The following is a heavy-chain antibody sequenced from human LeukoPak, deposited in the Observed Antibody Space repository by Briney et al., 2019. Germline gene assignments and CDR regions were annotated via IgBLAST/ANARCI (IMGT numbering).Heavy chain of an antibody. CDR2: IYHSGST. CDR3: ARQGHNWNDGGVNWFGP. J-gene: IGHJ5*02. CDR1: GGSISSGGYS. V-gene: IGHV4-30-2*01. Sequence: SETLSLTCAVSGGSISSGGYSWSWIRQPPGKGLEWIGYIYHSGSTYYNPSLKSRVTISVDRSKNQFSLKLNSVTASDTAVYYCARQGHNWNDGGVNWFGPWGQGTLVTVSS. D-gene: IGHD1-20*01.